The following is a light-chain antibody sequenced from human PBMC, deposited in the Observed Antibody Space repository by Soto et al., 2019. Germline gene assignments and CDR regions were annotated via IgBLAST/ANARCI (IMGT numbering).Light chain of an antibody. CDR2: DAS. CDR3: QQRSNWPRYT. Sequence: EIVLTQSPATLSLSPGERATLSCRASQSVSSYLAWYQQKPGQAPRLLIYDASNRATGIPARFSGSGSGTAFTRTIRSLEPEDFAVYYCQQRSNWPRYTFGQGTKLEIK. J-gene: IGKJ2*01. CDR1: QSVSSY. V-gene: IGKV3-11*01.